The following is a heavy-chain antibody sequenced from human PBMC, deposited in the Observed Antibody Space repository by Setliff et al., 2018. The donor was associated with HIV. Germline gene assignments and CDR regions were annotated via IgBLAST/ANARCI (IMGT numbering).Heavy chain of an antibody. V-gene: IGHV1-18*03. D-gene: IGHD4-17*01. J-gene: IGHJ4*02. CDR3: ARHPSGWYGDYFFDY. Sequence: ASVKVSCKASGYTFTSYAISWLRQAPGQGLEWMGWISAYSGNTHYAQRLQDRVTMTTDTSTSSAYMDLRSLRSDDMAVYYCARHPSGWYGDYFFDYWGQGTLVTVSS. CDR2: ISAYSGNT. CDR1: GYTFTSYA.